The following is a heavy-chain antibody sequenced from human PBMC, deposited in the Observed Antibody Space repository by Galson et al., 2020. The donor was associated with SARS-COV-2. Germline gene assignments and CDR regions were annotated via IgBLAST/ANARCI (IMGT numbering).Heavy chain of an antibody. CDR2: ISYDGSNK. J-gene: IGHJ4*02. Sequence: GGSLRLSCVVSGFTFSLYSMHWVRQAPGKGLEWLAFISYDGSNKYYADSVKGQFTISRDNSKNTLYLQMNSLRPEDTGVYYCAKLGYDSSGAAKTLDYWGQGTLVTVSS. D-gene: IGHD3-22*01. V-gene: IGHV3-30*18. CDR1: GFTFSLYS. CDR3: AKLGYDSSGAAKTLDY.